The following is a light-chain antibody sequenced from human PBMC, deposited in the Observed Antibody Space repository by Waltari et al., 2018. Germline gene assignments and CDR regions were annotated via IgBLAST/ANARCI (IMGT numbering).Light chain of an antibody. Sequence: VRITCQGDSLRSYYASWYQQKPGQAPVLVIYGKNNRPSGIPDRFSGSSSGNTASLTITGAQAEDEADYYCNSRDSSGNHLKVFGTGTKVTVL. CDR1: SLRSYY. CDR2: GKN. V-gene: IGLV3-19*01. CDR3: NSRDSSGNHLKV. J-gene: IGLJ1*01.